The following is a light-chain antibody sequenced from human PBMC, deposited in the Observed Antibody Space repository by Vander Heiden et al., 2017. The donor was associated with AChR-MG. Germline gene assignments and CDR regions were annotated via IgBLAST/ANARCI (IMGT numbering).Light chain of an antibody. CDR1: SLRKYY. CDR2: GNN. V-gene: IGLV3-19*01. J-gene: IGLJ2*01. CDR3: NSRDSSDIVV. Sequence: SSELTQEPAVSVALGQTVRITCQGDSLRKYYASWYQQKPGQAPLLVIHGNNNRPSGIPDRFSGSNSGNTASLTITGAQAEDEADYYCNSRDSSDIVVFGGGTGLTV.